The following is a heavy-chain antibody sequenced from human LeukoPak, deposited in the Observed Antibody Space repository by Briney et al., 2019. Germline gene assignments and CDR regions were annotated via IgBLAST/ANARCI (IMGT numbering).Heavy chain of an antibody. CDR3: ARETRSGGSLLRGNWFDP. V-gene: IGHV4-61*02. Sequence: PSETLSLTCTVSGGSISSGSYYWSWIRQPAGKGLEWIGRMYTNGSTNYNPSLKSRVTISVDTSKNQFSLKLSSVTAADTAVYYCARETRSGGSLLRGNWFDPWGQGTLVTVSS. D-gene: IGHD2-15*01. CDR2: MYTNGST. J-gene: IGHJ5*02. CDR1: GGSISSGSYY.